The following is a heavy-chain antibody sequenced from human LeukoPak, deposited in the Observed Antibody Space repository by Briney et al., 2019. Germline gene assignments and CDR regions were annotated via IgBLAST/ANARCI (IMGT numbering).Heavy chain of an antibody. Sequence: SETLSLTCTVSGGSISSGGYYWSWIRQHPGKGLEWIGYIYYSGSTYYNPSLKGRVTISVDTSKNQFSLKLSSVTAADTAVYYCAREPLYSSSVLLWFDPWGQGTLVTVSS. V-gene: IGHV4-31*03. J-gene: IGHJ5*02. CDR3: AREPLYSSSVLLWFDP. D-gene: IGHD6-6*01. CDR2: IYYSGST. CDR1: GGSISSGGYY.